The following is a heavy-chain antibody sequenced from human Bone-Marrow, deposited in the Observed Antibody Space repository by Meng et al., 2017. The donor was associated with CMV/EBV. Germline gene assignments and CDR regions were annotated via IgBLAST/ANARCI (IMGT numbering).Heavy chain of an antibody. J-gene: IGHJ4*02. D-gene: IGHD5-12*01. CDR1: GGSISKYY. CDR3: ARGSGYGSYYFDY. CDR2: IYYSGST. V-gene: IGHV4-59*01. Sequence: SETLSLTCTVSGGSISKYYWGWIRQPPGKGLEWIGYIYYSGSTNYNPSLKSRVTISVHTSKIQFSLKLSSVTAADTAVYYCARGSGYGSYYFDYWGQGTLVTVSS.